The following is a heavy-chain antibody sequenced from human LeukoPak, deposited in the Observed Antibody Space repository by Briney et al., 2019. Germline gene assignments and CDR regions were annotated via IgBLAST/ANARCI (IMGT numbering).Heavy chain of an antibody. CDR3: ARAWYSSPCFQH. D-gene: IGHD6-13*01. CDR2: IYYSGST. CDR1: GGSISSYY. J-gene: IGHJ1*01. V-gene: IGHV4-59*01. Sequence: SETLSLTCTVSGGSISSYYWSWIRQPPGKGLEWIGYIYYSGSTNYNPSLKSRVTISVDTSKNQFSLKLSSVTAADTAVYYCARAWYSSPCFQHWGQGTLVTVSS.